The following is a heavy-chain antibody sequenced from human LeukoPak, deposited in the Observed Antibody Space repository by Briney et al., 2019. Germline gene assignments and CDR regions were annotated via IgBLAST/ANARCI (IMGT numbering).Heavy chain of an antibody. D-gene: IGHD4-23*01. CDR1: GYXFTSYW. V-gene: IGHV5-51*01. Sequence: GESLKISCNGSGYXFTSYWICWVRQMPGKGLEWMGIIYPGDSDTRYSPSFQGQVTISADKSISTAYLQWSSLKASDTAMYYCARYRNGERWSIDYWGQGTLVTVSS. CDR2: IYPGDSDT. J-gene: IGHJ4*02. CDR3: ARYRNGERWSIDY.